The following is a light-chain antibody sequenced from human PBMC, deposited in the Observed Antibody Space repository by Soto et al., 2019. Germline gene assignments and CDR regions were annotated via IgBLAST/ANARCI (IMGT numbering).Light chain of an antibody. V-gene: IGKV1-5*03. CDR2: KAS. CDR1: QTISSW. CDR3: LQDYNYPRT. Sequence: DIQMTQSPSTLSGSLGDRVTLTCRASQTISSWLAWYQQKPGKAPKLLIYKASTLKSGVPSRFSGSGSGTEFTLTISSLQPEDFATYYCLQDYNYPRTFGQGTKVDIK. J-gene: IGKJ1*01.